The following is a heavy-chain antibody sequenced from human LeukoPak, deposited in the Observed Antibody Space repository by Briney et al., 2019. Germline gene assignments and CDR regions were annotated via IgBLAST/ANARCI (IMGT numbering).Heavy chain of an antibody. CDR2: ISYDGSNK. J-gene: IGHJ4*02. CDR1: GFTFSSYG. Sequence: GGSLRLSCAASGFTFSSYGMHWVRQAPGKGLEWVAVISYDGSNKYYADSVKGRFTISRDNSKNTLYLQMNSLRAEDTAVYYCAKDPRMITFGGVIAPSFDYWGQGTLVTVSS. CDR3: AKDPRMITFGGVIAPSFDY. V-gene: IGHV3-30*18. D-gene: IGHD3-16*02.